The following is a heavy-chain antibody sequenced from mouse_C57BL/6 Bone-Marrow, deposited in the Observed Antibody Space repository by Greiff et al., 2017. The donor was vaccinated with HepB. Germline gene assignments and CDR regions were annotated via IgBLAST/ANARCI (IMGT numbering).Heavy chain of an antibody. CDR2: IYPGDGDT. J-gene: IGHJ1*03. CDR1: GYAFSSSW. D-gene: IGHD1-1*01. V-gene: IGHV1-82*01. Sequence: QVQLQQSGPELVKPGASVKISCKASGYAFSSSWMNWVKQRPGKGLEWIGRIYPGDGDTNYNGKFKGTATLTADKSSSTAYMQLSSLTSEDSAVYFCARYYYGSSYWYFDVWGTGTTVTVSS. CDR3: ARYYYGSSYWYFDV.